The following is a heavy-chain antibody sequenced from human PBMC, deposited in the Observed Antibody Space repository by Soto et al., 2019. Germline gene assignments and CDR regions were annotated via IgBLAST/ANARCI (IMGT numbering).Heavy chain of an antibody. CDR1: GFPFSSYA. V-gene: IGHV3-23*01. Sequence: GGSLRLSCAASGFPFSSYAMSWVRQAPGKGLEWVSAISGSGGSTYYADSVKGRFTISRDNSKNTLYLQMNSLRAEDTAVYYCAKDKIPYSSSWYYFDYWGQGTLVTVSS. J-gene: IGHJ4*02. CDR2: ISGSGGST. D-gene: IGHD6-13*01. CDR3: AKDKIPYSSSWYYFDY.